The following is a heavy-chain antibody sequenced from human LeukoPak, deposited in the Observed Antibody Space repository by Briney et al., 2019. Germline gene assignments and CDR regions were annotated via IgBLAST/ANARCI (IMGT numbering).Heavy chain of an antibody. V-gene: IGHV4-59*13. J-gene: IGHJ5*02. Sequence: PSETLSLTCTVSGGSISSYYWSWIRQPPGKGLEWIGYIYYSGSTNYNPSLKSRVTISVDTSKNQFSLKLSSVTAADTAVYYCARRGGWKPYNWFDPWGQGTLVTVSS. CDR1: GGSISSYY. CDR3: ARRGGWKPYNWFDP. D-gene: IGHD6-19*01. CDR2: IYYSGST.